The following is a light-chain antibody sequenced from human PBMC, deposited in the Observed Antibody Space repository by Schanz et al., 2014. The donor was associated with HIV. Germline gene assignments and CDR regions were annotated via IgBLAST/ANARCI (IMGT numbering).Light chain of an antibody. CDR1: SSDVGSYNL. V-gene: IGLV2-14*02. J-gene: IGLJ3*02. CDR2: EVS. Sequence: QSALTQPASVSGSPGQSITISCTGTSSDVGSYNLVSWYQQHPGKAPKLMIYEVSKRPSGVPDRFSGSGSDTSASLAISGLQSEDEADYYCAGWDDSLNVWVFGGGTKLTVL. CDR3: AGWDDSLNVWV.